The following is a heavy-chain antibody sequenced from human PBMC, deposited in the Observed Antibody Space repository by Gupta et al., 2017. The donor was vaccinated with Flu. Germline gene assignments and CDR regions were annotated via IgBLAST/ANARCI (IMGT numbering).Heavy chain of an antibody. CDR2: ISGSGTAT. CDR1: GLVFCYHF. Sequence: DVDLVESGGGLVQPGGSHRLSCVASGLVFCYHFLSWVRRGLGRVLEWISTISGSGTATYYADSVRGRFSISRDNSKNTVDLQMTSLRADDTAVYFCATRAPHSSSEFDYWGRGTRITVSS. J-gene: IGHJ4*02. CDR3: ATRAPHSSSEFDY. V-gene: IGHV3-23*04. D-gene: IGHD6-25*01.